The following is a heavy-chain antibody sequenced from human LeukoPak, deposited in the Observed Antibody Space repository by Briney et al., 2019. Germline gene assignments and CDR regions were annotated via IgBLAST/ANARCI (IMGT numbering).Heavy chain of an antibody. Sequence: GGSLRLPCAASGFTFSSYSMNWVRQAPGKGLEWVSSISRSSSYIYYADSVKGRFTISRDNAKNSLYLQMNSLRAEDTAVYYCARERDILLWFGGPFDYWGQGTLVTVSS. CDR3: ARERDILLWFGGPFDY. CDR1: GFTFSSYS. CDR2: ISRSSSYI. V-gene: IGHV3-21*01. J-gene: IGHJ4*02. D-gene: IGHD3-10*01.